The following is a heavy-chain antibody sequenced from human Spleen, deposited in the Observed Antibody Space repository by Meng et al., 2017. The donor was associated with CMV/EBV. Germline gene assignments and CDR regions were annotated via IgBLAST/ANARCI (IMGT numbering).Heavy chain of an antibody. V-gene: IGHV5-51*01. CDR1: GYSFTNYW. CDR2: VYPDDSDT. D-gene: IGHD3-9*01. J-gene: IGHJ3*02. CDR3: AKFDSTIMTGNGFDM. Sequence: GESLKISCKGSGYSFTNYWIAWVRQMPGEGLEWMGIVYPDDSDTRYSPSFQGQVTISADKSISTAFLQWSSLRASDTAMYYCAKFDSTIMTGNGFDMWGQGTMVTVSS.